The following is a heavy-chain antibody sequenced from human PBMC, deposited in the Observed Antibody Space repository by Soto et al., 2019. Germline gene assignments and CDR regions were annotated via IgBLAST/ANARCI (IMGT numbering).Heavy chain of an antibody. CDR2: ISSSSSYI. Sequence: PGGSLRLSCAASGFTFSSYSMNWVRQAPGKGLEWVSSISSSSSYIYYADSVKGRFTISRDNAKNSLYLQMNSLRAEDTAVYYCARDHSSDFWSGYPDYWGQGTLVTVSS. D-gene: IGHD3-3*01. CDR1: GFTFSSYS. V-gene: IGHV3-21*01. CDR3: ARDHSSDFWSGYPDY. J-gene: IGHJ4*02.